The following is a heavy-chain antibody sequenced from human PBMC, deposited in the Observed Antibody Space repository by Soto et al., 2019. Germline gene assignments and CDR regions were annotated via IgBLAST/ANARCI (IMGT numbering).Heavy chain of an antibody. CDR2: INADNGNT. J-gene: IGHJ5*01. V-gene: IGHV1-3*05. CDR3: ARRGSEGGWFDL. Sequence: QVQLVQSGAEEKKPGASVKVSCKASGYSFNNYAIHWVRQAPGQRLEWMGWINADNGNTKYSRKFQGRVTITRDTSASTAYMELSSLRSEDTAVYYCARRGSEGGWFDLWGQGTLVTVSS. D-gene: IGHD3-10*01. CDR1: GYSFNNYA.